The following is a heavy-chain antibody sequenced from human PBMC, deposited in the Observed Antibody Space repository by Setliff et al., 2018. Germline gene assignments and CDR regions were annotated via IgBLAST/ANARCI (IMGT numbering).Heavy chain of an antibody. D-gene: IGHD5-18*01. V-gene: IGHV1-18*01. CDR1: GYTFTSYG. CDR3: ARAGNSYAQYYFDY. Sequence: GASVKVSCKASGYTFTSYGFSWVRQAPGQGLEWMGWISAYNGNTNYAQKLQGRVTMTTDTSTSTAYMELRSLRSDDTAVYYCARAGNSYAQYYFDYWGQGTLVTVSS. CDR2: ISAYNGNT. J-gene: IGHJ4*02.